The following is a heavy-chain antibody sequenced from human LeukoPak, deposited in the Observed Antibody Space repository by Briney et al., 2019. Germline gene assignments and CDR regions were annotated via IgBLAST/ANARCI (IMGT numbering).Heavy chain of an antibody. CDR2: IYPGDSDT. D-gene: IGHD1-26*01. CDR1: GYSFTNFW. CDR3: ARGRYSGTYLSYFDY. J-gene: IGHJ4*02. V-gene: IGHV5-51*01. Sequence: GESLKISCNCSGYSFTNFWIALVRQMPGKGLECMGIIYPGDSDTRYSPSFEGQVTFSADKSISTAYLQWSSLKASDTAMYYCARGRYSGTYLSYFDYWAQGTLVTVSS.